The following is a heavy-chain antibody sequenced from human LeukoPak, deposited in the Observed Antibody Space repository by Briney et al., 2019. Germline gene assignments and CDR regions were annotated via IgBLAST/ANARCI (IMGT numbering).Heavy chain of an antibody. V-gene: IGHV1-24*01. D-gene: IGHD6-13*01. CDR2: FDPEDGET. CDR3: ATGSIPHSRPSSSIDY. CDR1: GYTLTELS. J-gene: IGHJ4*02. Sequence: ASVKVSCKVSGYTLTELSMHWVRQAPGKGLEWMGGFDPEDGETIYAQKFQGRVTMTEDTSTDTAYMELSSLRSEDTAVYYCATGSIPHSRPSSSIDYWGQGTLVTVSS.